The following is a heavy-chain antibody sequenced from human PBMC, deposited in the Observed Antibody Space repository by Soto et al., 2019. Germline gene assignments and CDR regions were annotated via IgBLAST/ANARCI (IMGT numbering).Heavy chain of an antibody. CDR3: ARTDNDVYYQH. CDR1: GDSIISIYH. D-gene: IGHD3-10*01. J-gene: IGHJ1*01. CDR2: IYHGGAT. Sequence: SDTLSLTCAVPGDSIISIYHWAWSRQPPGGVLGVIASIYHGGATYYTPSLKSRVTISSDTSKNNLSLRLNSVTAADSAVYFFARTDNDVYYQHFGQGNLVTVSS. V-gene: IGHV4-38-2*01.